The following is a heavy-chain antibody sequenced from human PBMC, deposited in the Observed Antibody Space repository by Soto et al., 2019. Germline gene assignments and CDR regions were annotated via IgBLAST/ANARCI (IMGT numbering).Heavy chain of an antibody. CDR1: GFTFSSYD. Sequence: GGSLRLSCAASGFTFSSYDMHWVRQATGKGLEWVSAIGTAGDTYYPGSVKGRFTISRENAKNTLYLQMNSLRAEDTAVYYCAKASTVTTEFDYWGQGTLVTVSS. V-gene: IGHV3-13*01. J-gene: IGHJ4*02. CDR3: AKASTVTTEFDY. CDR2: IGTAGDT. D-gene: IGHD4-4*01.